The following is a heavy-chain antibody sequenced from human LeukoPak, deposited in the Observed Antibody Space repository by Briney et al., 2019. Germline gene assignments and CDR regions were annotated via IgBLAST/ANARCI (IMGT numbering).Heavy chain of an antibody. CDR3: ASPGMSGSYYC. J-gene: IGHJ4*02. D-gene: IGHD1-26*01. CDR1: GFTVSSNY. CDR2: IYSGGST. V-gene: IGHV3-53*01. Sequence: GGSLRLSCAASGFTVSSNYMSWVRQAPGKGLEWVSVIYSGGSTYYANSVKGRFTISRDNSKNTLYLQMNSLRAEDTAVYYCASPGMSGSYYCWGQGTLVTVSS.